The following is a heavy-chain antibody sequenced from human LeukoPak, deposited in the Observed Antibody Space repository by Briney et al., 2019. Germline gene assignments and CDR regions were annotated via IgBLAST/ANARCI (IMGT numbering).Heavy chain of an antibody. V-gene: IGHV3-23*01. Sequence: GGSLRLSCAASGFTFSSYEMNWVRQAPGKGLEWVSGISGSGGSTYYADSVKGRFTISRDNPKNTLYLQMSGLRVEDTAVYYCVTARTLRVTTSFDYWGQGTLVTVSS. CDR1: GFTFSSYE. J-gene: IGHJ4*02. CDR3: VTARTLRVTTSFDY. CDR2: ISGSGGST. D-gene: IGHD2-21*02.